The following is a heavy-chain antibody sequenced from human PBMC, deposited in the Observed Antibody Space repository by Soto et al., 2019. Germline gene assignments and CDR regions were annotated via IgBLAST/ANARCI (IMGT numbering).Heavy chain of an antibody. D-gene: IGHD3-9*01. CDR2: IKSKTDGGTT. V-gene: IGHV3-15*07. CDR1: GFTFSNAW. J-gene: IGHJ4*02. CDR3: TTDWPRRYDILTGYYTVYYFDY. Sequence: GGSLRLSCAASGFTFSNAWMNWVRQAPGKGLEWVGRIKSKTDGGTTDYAAPVKGRFTISRDDSKNTLYLQMNSLKTEDTAVYYCTTDWPRRYDILTGYYTVYYFDYWGQGTLVTVSS.